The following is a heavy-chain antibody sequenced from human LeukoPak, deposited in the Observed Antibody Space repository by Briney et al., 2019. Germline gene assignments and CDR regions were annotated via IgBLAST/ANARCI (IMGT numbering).Heavy chain of an antibody. CDR2: IYYSGST. V-gene: IGHV4-39*01. CDR3: ASYETYGRRSGDY. J-gene: IGHJ4*02. CDR1: GGSISSSSYY. D-gene: IGHD3-3*01. Sequence: PSETLSLTCTVSGGSISSSSYYWGWIRQPPGKGLEWIGSIYYSGSTYYNPSLNSRVTISVDTSKNQFTLKLSSVTAADTAVYYCASYETYGRRSGDYWGQGTLVTVSS.